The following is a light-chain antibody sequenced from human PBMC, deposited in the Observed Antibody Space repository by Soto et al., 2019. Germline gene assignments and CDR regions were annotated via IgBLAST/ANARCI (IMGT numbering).Light chain of an antibody. J-gene: IGKJ3*01. CDR3: QQYYSYLFT. CDR2: KAS. V-gene: IGKV1-5*03. CDR1: QSISYW. Sequence: DIQMTQSPSTLSASVGDRVTITCRASQSISYWLAWFQQKPGKAPKLLIYKASSLESGVPSRFSGSGSGTEFTLTISSLQPDDFATYYCQQYYSYLFTFGPGTKVDIK.